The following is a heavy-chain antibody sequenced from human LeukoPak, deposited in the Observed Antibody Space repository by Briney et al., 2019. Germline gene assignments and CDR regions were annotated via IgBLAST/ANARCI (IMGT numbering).Heavy chain of an antibody. CDR3: ARDSSTVYASSIDF. CDR2: VSWNSGVI. J-gene: IGHJ3*01. D-gene: IGHD5/OR15-5a*01. Sequence: GGSLRLSCVASGFIFDDSAMHWVRQGPGKGLEWVSYVSWNSGVIAYADSVKGRLTISRDNTKSSLYLQMNTLTPEDTAMYFCARDSSTVYASSIDFWGQGIMVIVSS. CDR1: GFIFDDSA. V-gene: IGHV3-9*01.